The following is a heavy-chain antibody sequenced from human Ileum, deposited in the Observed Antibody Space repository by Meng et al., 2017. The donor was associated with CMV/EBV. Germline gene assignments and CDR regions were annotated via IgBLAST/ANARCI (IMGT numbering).Heavy chain of an antibody. Sequence: SVKVSCKASGFTFTSSAVQWVRQARGQRLEWIGWIVVCSGNTNYAQKFQERVTITRDMSTSTAYMELSSLRSEDTAVYYCESIGYCSGGSCYSGPYWGQGTLVTVSS. J-gene: IGHJ4*02. CDR2: IVVCSGNT. CDR1: GFTFTSSA. D-gene: IGHD2-15*01. CDR3: ESIGYCSGGSCYSGPY. V-gene: IGHV1-58*01.